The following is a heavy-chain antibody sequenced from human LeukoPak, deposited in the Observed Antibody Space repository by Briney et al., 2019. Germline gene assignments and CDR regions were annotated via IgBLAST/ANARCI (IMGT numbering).Heavy chain of an antibody. D-gene: IGHD2-15*01. CDR1: GFTFSSYG. J-gene: IGHJ6*02. V-gene: IGHV3-30*18. CDR2: ISYDGSNK. CDR3: AKDIASLHYYYGMDV. Sequence: GGSLRLSCAASGFTFSSYGMHWVRQAPGKGLEWVAVISYDGSNKYYADSVKGRFTISRDNSKNTLYLQMNSLRAEDTAVYYCAKDIASLHYYYGMDVWGQGTTVTVSS.